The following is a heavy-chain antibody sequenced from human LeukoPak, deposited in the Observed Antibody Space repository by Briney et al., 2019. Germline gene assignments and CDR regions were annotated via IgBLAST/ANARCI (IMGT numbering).Heavy chain of an antibody. D-gene: IGHD5-12*01. CDR2: INPEKRDT. CDR1: GYTFTGYA. V-gene: IGHV1-2*02. CDR3: AKKVRGPSHPLDF. J-gene: IGHJ4*02. Sequence: ASVNVSCKASGYTFTGYAIHGVRQAPGQGLEWMGWINPEKRDTGYAHKFQGRVTMTSDTSISTAYMELSSLRSDDTAVYYCAKKVRGPSHPLDFWGQRTLVTVSS.